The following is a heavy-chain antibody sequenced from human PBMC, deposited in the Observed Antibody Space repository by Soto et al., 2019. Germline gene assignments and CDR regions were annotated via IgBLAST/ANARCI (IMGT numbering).Heavy chain of an antibody. V-gene: IGHV4-34*01. D-gene: IGHD3-16*01. J-gene: IGHJ4*03. Sequence: SETLSLTCAFSGCSFSAYYWTWIRQPPATALEWSGEINYSGSTNYNPSLKSRVTISVDTSKNQFSLKLRSVTAADTAVYYCARRRHIDDFGFRGQGTMVTVSS. CDR2: INYSGST. CDR3: ARRRHIDDFGF. CDR1: GCSFSAYY.